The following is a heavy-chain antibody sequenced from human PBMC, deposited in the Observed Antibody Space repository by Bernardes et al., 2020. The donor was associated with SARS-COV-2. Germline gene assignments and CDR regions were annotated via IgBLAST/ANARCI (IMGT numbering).Heavy chain of an antibody. CDR2: ISWNSGSI. CDR1: GFTFDDYA. Sequence: GGSLRLSRAASGFTFDDYAMHWVRQAPGKGLEWVSGISWNSGSIGYADSVKGRFTISRDNAKNSLYLQMNSLRAEDTALYYCAKVDPVAGAFDYWGQGTLVTVSS. D-gene: IGHD6-19*01. J-gene: IGHJ4*02. V-gene: IGHV3-9*01. CDR3: AKVDPVAGAFDY.